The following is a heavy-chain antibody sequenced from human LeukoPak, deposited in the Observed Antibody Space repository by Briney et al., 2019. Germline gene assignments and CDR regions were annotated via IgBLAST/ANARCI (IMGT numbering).Heavy chain of an antibody. CDR3: ASAYDFSISSKRGFEY. Sequence: GGSLRLSCAASGFSFSAYSINWVRQAPGKGLEWISYISSTTTTIYYADSVKGRFTISRDNAKGSLFLQMSSLRDEDTAVYYCASAYDFSISSKRGFEYWGQGTLAAVSS. D-gene: IGHD3-3*01. CDR2: ISSTTTTI. V-gene: IGHV3-48*02. CDR1: GFSFSAYS. J-gene: IGHJ4*02.